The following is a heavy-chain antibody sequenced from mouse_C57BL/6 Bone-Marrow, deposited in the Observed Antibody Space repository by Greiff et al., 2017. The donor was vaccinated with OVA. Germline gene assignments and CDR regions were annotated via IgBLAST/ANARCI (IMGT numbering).Heavy chain of an antibody. CDR3: ARNYYGSSRVFAY. CDR1: GFSLTSYG. J-gene: IGHJ3*01. CDR2: IWSGGST. Sequence: VHVKQSGPGLVQPSQSLSITCTVSGFSLTSYGVHWVRQSPGKGLEWLGVIWSGGSTDYNAAFISRLSISKDNSKSQVFFKMNSLQADDTAIYYCARNYYGSSRVFAYWGQGTLVTVSA. V-gene: IGHV2-2*01. D-gene: IGHD1-1*01.